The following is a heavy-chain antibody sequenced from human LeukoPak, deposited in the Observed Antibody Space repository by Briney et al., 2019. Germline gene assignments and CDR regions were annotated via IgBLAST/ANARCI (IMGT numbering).Heavy chain of an antibody. CDR3: ARDLVGRGDPLLDV. J-gene: IGHJ6*04. CDR1: GYTFTGYY. CDR2: INPNSGGT. D-gene: IGHD4-17*01. Sequence: ASVKVSCKASGYTFTGYYMHWVRQAPGQGLEWMGWINPNSGGTNYGQKFQGRVTMTRDTSISTAYMELSRLRSDDTAVYYCARDLVGRGDPLLDVWGKGTTVTVSS. V-gene: IGHV1-2*02.